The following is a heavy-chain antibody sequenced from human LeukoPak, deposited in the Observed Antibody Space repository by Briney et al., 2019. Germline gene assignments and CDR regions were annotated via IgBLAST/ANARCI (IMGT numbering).Heavy chain of an antibody. CDR1: GFTFSSYE. Sequence: GGSLRLSCAASGFTFSSYEMSWVRQAPGKGLEWISYISSSGSTIYYEDSVKGRFTISRDNAKNSLYLQMNSLRAEDTALYYCAKDGGGGATIDAHAFDIWGQGTMVTVSS. D-gene: IGHD1-26*01. J-gene: IGHJ3*02. CDR2: ISSSGSTI. CDR3: AKDGGGGATIDAHAFDI. V-gene: IGHV3-48*03.